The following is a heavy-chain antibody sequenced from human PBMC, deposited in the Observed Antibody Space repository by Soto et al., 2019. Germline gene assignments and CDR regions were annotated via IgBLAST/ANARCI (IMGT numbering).Heavy chain of an antibody. CDR1: GGTFSSYA. D-gene: IGHD3-3*01. CDR3: ARDPKAIFGVAVHEWFDP. CDR2: IIPIFGTA. V-gene: IGHV1-69*12. Sequence: QVQLGQSGAEVKKPGSSVKVSCKASGGTFSSYAIRWGRQAPGQGVEWMGGIIPIFGTANYAQKFQGRVTITADESTSTAYMELSSLRSEDTAVYYCARDPKAIFGVAVHEWFDPWGQGTLVTVSS. J-gene: IGHJ5*02.